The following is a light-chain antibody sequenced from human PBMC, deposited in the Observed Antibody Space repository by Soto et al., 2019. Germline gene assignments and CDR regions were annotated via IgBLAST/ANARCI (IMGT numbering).Light chain of an antibody. CDR3: CSYARSVI. V-gene: IGLV2-23*02. Sequence: QSVLTQPASVSGSPGQSITIPCTGTSSDVGSYNLVSWYQQYPGKAPKLMIYEVSKRPSGVSSRFSGSKSGNTASLTVSGLQAEDEADYYCCSYARSVIFGGGTKLTVL. CDR2: EVS. J-gene: IGLJ2*01. CDR1: SSDVGSYNL.